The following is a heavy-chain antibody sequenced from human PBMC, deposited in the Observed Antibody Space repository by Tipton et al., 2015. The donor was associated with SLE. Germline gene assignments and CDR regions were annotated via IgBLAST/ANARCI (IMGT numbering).Heavy chain of an antibody. J-gene: IGHJ3*02. CDR3: ARGSGSYFGGAFDI. CDR2: IYYSGST. V-gene: IGHV4-39*01. Sequence: TLSLTCTVSGGSISSYYWGWIRQPPGKGLEWIGSIYYSGSTYYNPSLKSRVTISVDTSKNQFSLKLSSVTAADTAVYYCARGSGSYFGGAFDIWGHGTMVTVSS. D-gene: IGHD1-26*01. CDR1: GGSISSYY.